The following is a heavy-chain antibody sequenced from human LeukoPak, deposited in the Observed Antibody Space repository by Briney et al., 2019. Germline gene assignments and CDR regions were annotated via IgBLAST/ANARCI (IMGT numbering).Heavy chain of an antibody. CDR3: AKDRPCINDVCHEDFDY. Sequence: PGGSLRLSCAASGFIFSSYAMSWVRQAPGKGLEWVSTISGSGGSTYYADSVKGRFTISRDNSKNTVYLQMNSLRAEDTAVYYCAKDRPCINDVCHEDFDYWGQGTLVTVSS. D-gene: IGHD2-8*01. V-gene: IGHV3-23*01. CDR1: GFIFSSYA. J-gene: IGHJ4*02. CDR2: ISGSGGST.